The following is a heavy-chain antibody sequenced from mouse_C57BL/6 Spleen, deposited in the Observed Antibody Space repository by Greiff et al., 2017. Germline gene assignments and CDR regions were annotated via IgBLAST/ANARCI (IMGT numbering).Heavy chain of an antibody. V-gene: IGHV1-42*01. J-gene: IGHJ2*01. D-gene: IGHD1-1*01. CDR1: GYSFTGYY. CDR2: INPSTGGT. Sequence: EVQLQQSGPELVKPGASVKISCKASGYSFTGYYMNWVKQSPEKSLEWIGEINPSTGGTTYNQKFKAKATLTVDKSSSTAYMQLKSLTSEDSAVYYCARTLALYYGSSSYVDYWGQGTTLTVSS. CDR3: ARTLALYYGSSSYVDY.